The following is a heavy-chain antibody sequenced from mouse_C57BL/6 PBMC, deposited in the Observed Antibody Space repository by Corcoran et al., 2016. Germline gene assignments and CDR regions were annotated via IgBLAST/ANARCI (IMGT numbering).Heavy chain of an antibody. CDR1: GYTFTEYT. V-gene: IGHV1-62-2*01. Sequence: QVQLQQSGAELVKPGASVKLSCKASGYTFTEYTIHWVKQRSGQGLEWIGWFYPGSGSIKYNEKFKDKATLTADKSSSTVYMELSRLTSEDSAVYFCARHEEGAGYYGWYFDVWGTGTTLTVSS. J-gene: IGHJ1*03. CDR3: ARHEEGAGYYGWYFDV. CDR2: FYPGSGSI. D-gene: IGHD2-3*01.